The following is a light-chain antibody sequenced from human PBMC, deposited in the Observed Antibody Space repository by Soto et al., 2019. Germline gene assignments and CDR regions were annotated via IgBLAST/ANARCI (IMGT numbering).Light chain of an antibody. V-gene: IGLV2-14*01. J-gene: IGLJ1*01. Sequence: QSALTQPASVSGSPGQSITISCTGTSSDVGGYNYVSWYQQHPGKAPKLMIYEVSNRPSGVSNRFSGSKSGNTASLTISGLQAEDEADYYCSSYTSSSTLGFGTGTKLT. CDR2: EVS. CDR1: SSDVGGYNY. CDR3: SSYTSSSTLG.